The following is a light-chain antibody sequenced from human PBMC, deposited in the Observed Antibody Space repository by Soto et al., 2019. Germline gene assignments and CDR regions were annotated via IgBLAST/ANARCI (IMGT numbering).Light chain of an antibody. CDR2: GAS. Sequence: EVVLTQSPATLSVSPGERATLSCRASQTVSRSLAWYQQKPGQAPRLLIYGASTRATGIPGRFSGSGSGTDFTLTISRLEPEDFAVYYCQQYGSSAWTFGQGTKVDIK. V-gene: IGKV3-20*01. CDR3: QQYGSSAWT. CDR1: QTVSRS. J-gene: IGKJ1*01.